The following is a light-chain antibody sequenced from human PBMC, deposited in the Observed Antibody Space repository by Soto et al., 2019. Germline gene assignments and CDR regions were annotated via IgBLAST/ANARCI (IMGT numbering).Light chain of an antibody. V-gene: IGLV3-21*02. Sequence: SYELTQPPSVSVAPGQSARITCGGNNIGSQSVHWYQQKPGQAPVLVVYDDNDRPSGIPERFSGSKSGNTATLSITRVGAGDEADYYCQVWDSGIDHAVFGGGTQLTVL. CDR3: QVWDSGIDHAV. CDR1: NIGSQS. CDR2: DDN. J-gene: IGLJ2*01.